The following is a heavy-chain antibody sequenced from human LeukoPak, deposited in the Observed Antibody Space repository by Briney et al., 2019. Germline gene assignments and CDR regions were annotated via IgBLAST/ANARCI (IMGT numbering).Heavy chain of an antibody. Sequence: SETLSLTCAVSGGSISSGSYYWSWIRQPAGKGLEWIGRIYTSGNTNYNPSLKSRVTISADTSKNQFSLKLSSVTAADTAVYYCARAGDGGWGLVAYLDYWGQGTLVTVSS. J-gene: IGHJ4*02. CDR2: IYTSGNT. D-gene: IGHD3-16*01. V-gene: IGHV4-61*02. CDR1: GGSISSGSYY. CDR3: ARAGDGGWGLVAYLDY.